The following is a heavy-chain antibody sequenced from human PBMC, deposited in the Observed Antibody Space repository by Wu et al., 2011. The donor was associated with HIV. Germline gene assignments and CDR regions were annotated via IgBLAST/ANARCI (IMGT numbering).Heavy chain of an antibody. CDR1: GYTFSDYY. D-gene: IGHD5-24*01. CDR3: ATMATIFSLSN. Sequence: VQLVQSGAEVKTPGSSVKVSCKVSGYTFSDYYMHWVQQAPGKGLEWMGFVDPEDGETKYAEKFQGRVTITADTSTDTAYMELSSLTSEDTAVYYCATMATIFSLSNWGQGTLVTVSS. J-gene: IGHJ4*02. CDR2: VDPEDGET. V-gene: IGHV1-69-2*01.